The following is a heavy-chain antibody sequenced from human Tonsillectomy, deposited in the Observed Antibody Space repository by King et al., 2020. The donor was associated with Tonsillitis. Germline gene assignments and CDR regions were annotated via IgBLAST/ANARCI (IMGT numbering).Heavy chain of an antibody. V-gene: IGHV3-48*01. CDR2: ISTTSSTI. Sequence: VQLVESGGGLVQPGGSLRLSCAASGFTFGSYSMYWVRQAPGKGLEWISYISTTSSTIYYADSVKGRFTISRDNAKNSLFLQMSSLRAEDTAVYYCARDGRESSFDYWGQGTLVTVSS. D-gene: IGHD3-10*01. J-gene: IGHJ4*02. CDR3: ARDGRESSFDY. CDR1: GFTFGSYS.